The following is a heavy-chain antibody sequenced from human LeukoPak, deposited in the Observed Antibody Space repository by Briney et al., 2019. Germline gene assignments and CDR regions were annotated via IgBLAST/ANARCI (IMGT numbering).Heavy chain of an antibody. CDR3: ARGGYSGYDDFDY. V-gene: IGHV4-34*01. J-gene: IGHJ4*02. Sequence: PSETLSLTCAVYGGSFSGYYWSWIRQPPGKGLEWIGEINHSGSTNYNPSLKSRVTISVDTSKNQFFLKLSSVTAADTAVYYCARGGYSGYDDFDYWGQGTLVTVSS. CDR2: INHSGST. CDR1: GGSFSGYY. D-gene: IGHD5-12*01.